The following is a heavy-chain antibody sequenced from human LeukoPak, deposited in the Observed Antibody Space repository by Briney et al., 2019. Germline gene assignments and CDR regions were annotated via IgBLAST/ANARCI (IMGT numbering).Heavy chain of an antibody. CDR3: ARDFMVRGVTTPDY. CDR1: GYTFIGHY. D-gene: IGHD3-10*01. J-gene: IGHJ4*02. V-gene: IGHV1-2*02. Sequence: ASVKVSCKASGYTFIGHYMHWVRQAPGQGLEWMGWSNPNSGGTNYAQKFLGRVTMTRDTSISTAYMELSSLRSDDTAVYCCARDFMVRGVTTPDYWGQGTLVTVSS. CDR2: SNPNSGGT.